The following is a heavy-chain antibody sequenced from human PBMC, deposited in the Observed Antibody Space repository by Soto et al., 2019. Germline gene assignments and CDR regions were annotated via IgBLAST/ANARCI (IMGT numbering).Heavy chain of an antibody. Sequence: PGESLKISCKGSGYSVTSYWIGWVRQMPGKGLEWMGIIYPGDSDTRYSPSFQGQVTISADKSISTAYLQWSSLKASDTAMYYCARAYGSSGWYGQLGFDPWGQGTLVTVSS. J-gene: IGHJ5*02. V-gene: IGHV5-51*01. CDR1: GYSVTSYW. CDR2: IYPGDSDT. CDR3: ARAYGSSGWYGQLGFDP. D-gene: IGHD6-19*01.